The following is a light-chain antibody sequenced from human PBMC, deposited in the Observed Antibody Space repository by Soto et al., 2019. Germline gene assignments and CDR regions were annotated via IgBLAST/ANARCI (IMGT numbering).Light chain of an antibody. CDR3: QQYGTPLFT. Sequence: IVLTQSPGTLSLSPGERATLSCGASQSVTNNFLAWYQQKPGQAPRLLIYGASSRATGVPDRFSGSGSGTDFTLTISRLEPGDFPVYYCQQYGTPLFTFGPGTKVDI. V-gene: IGKV3-20*01. J-gene: IGKJ3*01. CDR1: QSVTNNF. CDR2: GAS.